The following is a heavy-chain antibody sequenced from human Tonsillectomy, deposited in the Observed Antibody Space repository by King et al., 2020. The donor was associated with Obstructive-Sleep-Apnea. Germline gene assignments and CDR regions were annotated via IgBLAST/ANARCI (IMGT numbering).Heavy chain of an antibody. J-gene: IGHJ4*02. CDR1: GFTFSEHY. CDR3: AKDLGSPIVGTQ. CDR2: LKNKDNKYTT. V-gene: IGHV3-72*01. Sequence: VQLVESGGGLVQTGGSLRLSCAASGFTFSEHYMDWVRQSPGKGPEWVGRLKNKDNKYTTDYAAFVKGRFTISRDDSQNSLYLQMNSLRTEDTAVYYCAKDLGSPIVGTQWGQGTPVTV. D-gene: IGHD1-26*01.